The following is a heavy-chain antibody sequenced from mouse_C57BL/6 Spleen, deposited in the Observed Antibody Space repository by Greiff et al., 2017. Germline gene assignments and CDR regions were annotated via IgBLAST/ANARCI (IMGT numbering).Heavy chain of an antibody. D-gene: IGHD1-1*02. J-gene: IGHJ2*01. V-gene: IGHV6-3*01. CDR3: TLYGPPYYFDY. CDR2: IRLKSDNYAT. CDR1: GFTFSNYW. Sequence: EVQLVESGGGLVQPGGSMKLSCVASGFTFSNYWMNWVRQSPEKGLEWVAQIRLKSDNYATHYAESVKGRFTISRDDSKSSVYLQMNNLRAEDTGIYYCTLYGPPYYFDYWGQGTTLTVSS.